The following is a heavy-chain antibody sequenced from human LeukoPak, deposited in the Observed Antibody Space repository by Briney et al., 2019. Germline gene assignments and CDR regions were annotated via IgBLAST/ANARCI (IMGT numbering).Heavy chain of an antibody. Sequence: HPGGSLRLSCAASGFTFSSYGMHWVRQAPGKGLEWVAVISYDGSNKYYADSVKGRFTISRDNSKNTLYLQMNSLRAEDTAVYYCAKEEGPTDGAFDYWGQGTLVTVSS. CDR2: ISYDGSNK. J-gene: IGHJ4*02. CDR3: AKEEGPTDGAFDY. CDR1: GFTFSSYG. D-gene: IGHD4-17*01. V-gene: IGHV3-30*18.